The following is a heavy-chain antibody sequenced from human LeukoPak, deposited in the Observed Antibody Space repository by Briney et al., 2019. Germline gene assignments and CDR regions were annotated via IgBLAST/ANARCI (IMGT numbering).Heavy chain of an antibody. CDR2: FDPEDGET. CDR1: GYTLTELS. Sequence: ASVKVSCKVSGYTLTELSMHWVRQAPGKGLEWMGGFDPEDGETIYAQKSQGRVTMTEDTSTDTAYMELSSLRSEDTAVYYCATSTPHLYGMDVWGQGTTVTVSS. J-gene: IGHJ6*02. CDR3: ATSTPHLYGMDV. D-gene: IGHD2-2*01. V-gene: IGHV1-24*01.